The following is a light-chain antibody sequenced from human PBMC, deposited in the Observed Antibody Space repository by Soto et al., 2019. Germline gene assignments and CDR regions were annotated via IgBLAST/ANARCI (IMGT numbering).Light chain of an antibody. CDR1: QSVLYSSNNKNY. V-gene: IGKV4-1*01. J-gene: IGKJ3*01. CDR2: WAS. CDR3: QQYHSTLST. Sequence: DIVMTQSPDSLAVSLGERATINCKSSQSVLYSSNNKNYLAWYQQKPAQPPKLLIYWASTRESGVPDRFSGSGSGTDFTLTISSLQAEDVAVYYCQQYHSTLSTFGPGTKVDIK.